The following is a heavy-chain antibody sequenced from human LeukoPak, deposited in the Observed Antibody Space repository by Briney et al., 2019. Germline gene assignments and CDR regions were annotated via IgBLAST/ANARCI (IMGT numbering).Heavy chain of an antibody. J-gene: IGHJ4*02. D-gene: IGHD3-22*01. CDR2: MNHSGST. CDR3: ARVRDTYYYDSSGQQFDY. CDR1: GGSFSGYY. Sequence: SETLSLTCAVYGGSFSGYYWSWIPQPPGKGLVWIVEMNHSGSTNYNPSLKSRVTISVDTSKNQFSLKLSSVTAADTAVYYCARVRDTYYYDSSGQQFDYWGQGTLVTVSS. V-gene: IGHV4-34*01.